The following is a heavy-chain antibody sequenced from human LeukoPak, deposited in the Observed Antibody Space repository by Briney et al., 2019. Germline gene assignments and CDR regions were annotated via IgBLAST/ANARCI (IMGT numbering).Heavy chain of an antibody. CDR2: ISYDGSNK. V-gene: IGHV3-30-3*02. D-gene: IGHD1-26*01. J-gene: IGHJ4*02. CDR1: GFTFSSYA. Sequence: PGGSLRLSCAASGFTFSSYAMHWVRQAPGKGLEWVAVISYDGSNKYYADSVKGRFTISRDNSKNTLYLQMNSLRAEDTAVYYCAKPLPMGYSGSYYLDYWGQGTLVTVSS. CDR3: AKPLPMGYSGSYYLDY.